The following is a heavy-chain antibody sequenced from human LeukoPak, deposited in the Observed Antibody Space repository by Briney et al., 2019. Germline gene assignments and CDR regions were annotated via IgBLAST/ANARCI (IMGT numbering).Heavy chain of an antibody. D-gene: IGHD1-26*01. J-gene: IGHJ6*03. CDR3: ARLSVIVGAALEYYYYYMDV. Sequence: PSETLSLTCAVYGGTFSGYYWSWIRQPPGKRLEWVGESNDSGGTNYNPSLKSRVTISADKSKNQVSLKLASVTAADTAVYYCARLSVIVGAALEYYYYYMDVWGQGTTVTVSS. V-gene: IGHV4-34*01. CDR1: GGTFSGYY. CDR2: SNDSGGT.